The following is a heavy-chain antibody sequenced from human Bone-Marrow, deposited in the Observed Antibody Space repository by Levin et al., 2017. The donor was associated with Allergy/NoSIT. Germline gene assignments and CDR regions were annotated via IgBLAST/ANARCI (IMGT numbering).Heavy chain of an antibody. CDR3: ARRGANLITGTTGTLSRLEYFQH. V-gene: IGHV1-8*01. Sequence: GESLKISCKASGYTFTSYDINWVRQATGQGLEWMGWMNPNSGNTGYAQKFQGRVTMTRNTSISTAYMELSSLRSEDTAVYYCARRGANLITGTTGTLSRLEYFQHWGQGTLVTVSS. CDR1: GYTFTSYD. CDR2: MNPNSGNT. J-gene: IGHJ1*01. D-gene: IGHD1-7*01.